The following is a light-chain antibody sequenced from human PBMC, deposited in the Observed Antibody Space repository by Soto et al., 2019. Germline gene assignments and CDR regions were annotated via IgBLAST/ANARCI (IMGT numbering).Light chain of an antibody. Sequence: QSVLTQPASVSGSPGQSITISCTGTSRDVGSYNLVSWYQQHPGKAPKLVIYEGSKRPSGVSDRFSGSKSGNTASLTISGLQTEDEADYYCCSYAGSSSPCVFGTGTKVTV. CDR3: CSYAGSSSPCV. J-gene: IGLJ1*01. CDR1: SRDVGSYNL. V-gene: IGLV2-23*01. CDR2: EGS.